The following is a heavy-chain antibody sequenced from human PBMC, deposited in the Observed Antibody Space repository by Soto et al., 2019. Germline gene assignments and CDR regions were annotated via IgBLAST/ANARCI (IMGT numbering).Heavy chain of an antibody. CDR1: GDSLNSGAYY. Sequence: QVQLQESGPGLVKPSETLSHTCNVSGDSLNSGAYYWTWIRQSPGRGLEWIGHVYHRGNTNYNPSVKSRLSISLDTSKNQFSLNLKSVSADDTGVYYCARSWGGDGYSHWGQGTLVTVSS. CDR3: ARSWGGDGYSH. J-gene: IGHJ4*02. CDR2: VYHRGNT. V-gene: IGHV4-61*08. D-gene: IGHD2-15*01.